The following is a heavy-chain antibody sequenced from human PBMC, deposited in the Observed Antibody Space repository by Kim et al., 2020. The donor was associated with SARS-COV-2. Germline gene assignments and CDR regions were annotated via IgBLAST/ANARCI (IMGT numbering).Heavy chain of an antibody. J-gene: IGHJ6*02. CDR2: INHSGST. CDR3: SRGLYRSVCYSGLSPYYYCYGMGV. V-gene: IGHV4-34*01. D-gene: IGHD2-15*01. Sequence: SETLSLTCAVYGGSFSGYYWSWIRQPPGKGLEWIGEINHSGSTNYNPSLKSRVTISVDTSKNQFSLKLSSVTAADTAVYYCSRGLYRSVCYSGLSPYYYCYGMGVCGQGTTVTVSS. CDR1: GGSFSGYY.